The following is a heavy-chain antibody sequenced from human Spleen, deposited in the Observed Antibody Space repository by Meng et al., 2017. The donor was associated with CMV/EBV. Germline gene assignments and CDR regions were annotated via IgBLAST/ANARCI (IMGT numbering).Heavy chain of an antibody. CDR2: INPNSGGT. D-gene: IGHD6-19*01. V-gene: IGHV1-2*02. Sequence: VPQAAARVVGHGPGATVHVSCKDIGYTFSGYSLHCVRQAPVQGVGGLGWINPNSGGTNYAKKFQGRVTMTRDTSISKAYMELSRLGSDDTAVYYCAREIAVAGTGTGGLFDPWGQGTLVTVSS. J-gene: IGHJ5*02. CDR3: AREIAVAGTGTGGLFDP. CDR1: GYTFSGYS.